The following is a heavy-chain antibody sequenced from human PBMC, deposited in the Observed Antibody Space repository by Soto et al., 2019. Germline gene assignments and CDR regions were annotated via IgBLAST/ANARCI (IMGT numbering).Heavy chain of an antibody. CDR1: GYTFTGYY. J-gene: IGHJ3*02. CDR2: INPNSGGT. CDR3: VRDLQHYDSSAYDDVFDI. D-gene: IGHD3-22*01. Sequence: ASVNVSCKASGYTFTGYYMHWVRQAPRQGLEWMGWINPNSGGTNYAQKFQGWVTMTRDTSISTAYMELRSLRSDDTAVYYCVRDLQHYDSSAYDDVFDIWGQGTMVTVSS. V-gene: IGHV1-2*04.